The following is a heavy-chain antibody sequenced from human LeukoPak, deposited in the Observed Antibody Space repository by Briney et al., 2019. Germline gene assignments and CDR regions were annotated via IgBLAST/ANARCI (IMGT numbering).Heavy chain of an antibody. CDR3: AKGLAVAESADAFDI. Sequence: PGGSLRLSCPAAGFTFSSYAMHWVRQAPGKGLEWVAVISYDGSNKYYADSVKGRFTISRDNSKNTLYLQMNSLRAEDTAVYYCAKGLAVAESADAFDIWGQGTMVTVSS. CDR1: GFTFSSYA. CDR2: ISYDGSNK. J-gene: IGHJ3*02. V-gene: IGHV3-30*04. D-gene: IGHD3-9*01.